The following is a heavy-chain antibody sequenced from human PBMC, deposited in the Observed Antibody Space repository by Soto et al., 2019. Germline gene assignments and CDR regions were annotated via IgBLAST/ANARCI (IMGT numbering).Heavy chain of an antibody. D-gene: IGHD4-17*01. CDR1: GDSMSKYY. V-gene: IGHV4-4*07. CDR2: IWTSGST. CDR3: ARTVRAAYYFDF. J-gene: IGHJ4*02. Sequence: QVQLQESGPGLGKPSETLSLTCNVSGDSMSKYYWSWVRQPAGKGLEWIGRIWTSGSTNYNPSLKSRVTMSIDTSNKHFSLDLKSVTAADTAVYYCARTVRAAYYFDFWGQGVLVTVSS.